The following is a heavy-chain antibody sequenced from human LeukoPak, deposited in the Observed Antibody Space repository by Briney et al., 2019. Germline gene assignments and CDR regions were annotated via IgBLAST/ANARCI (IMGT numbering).Heavy chain of an antibody. CDR3: ARVTRRAFDI. V-gene: IGHV1-8*03. CDR1: GYTFTSYD. J-gene: IGHJ3*02. CDR2: MNPNSGNT. Sequence: ASVKVSRKASGYTFTSYDINWVRQATGQGLEWMGWMNPNSGNTGYAQKFQGRVTITRNTSISAAYMELSSLRSEDTAVYYCARVTRRAFDIWGQGTMVTVSS. D-gene: IGHD3-10*01.